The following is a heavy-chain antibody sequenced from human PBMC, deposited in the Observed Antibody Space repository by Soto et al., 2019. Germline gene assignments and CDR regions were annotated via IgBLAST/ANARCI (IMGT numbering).Heavy chain of an antibody. J-gene: IGHJ4*02. Sequence: QVQLVESGGGVVQPGRSLRLSCAASGFTFSSYGMHWVRQAPGKGLEWVAVISYDGSNKYYADSVKGRFTISRDNSKNALYLQMNSLRAEDTAVYYCAKEREYSGYQYYFDYWCQGTLVTGSS. V-gene: IGHV3-30*18. D-gene: IGHD5-12*01. CDR3: AKEREYSGYQYYFDY. CDR2: ISYDGSNK. CDR1: GFTFSSYG.